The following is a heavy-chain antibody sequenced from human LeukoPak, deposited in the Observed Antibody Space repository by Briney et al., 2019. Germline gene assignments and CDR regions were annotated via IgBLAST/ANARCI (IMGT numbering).Heavy chain of an antibody. V-gene: IGHV4-34*01. Sequence: SETLSLTCALYGGSFSGYYWSWIRQPPGKGLEWIGEINHSGSTNYNPSLKSRVTISVDTSKNQFSLKLSSVTAADTAVYYCAGRESDGSGSRTFDYWGQGTLVTVSS. CDR1: GGSFSGYY. CDR2: INHSGST. J-gene: IGHJ4*02. D-gene: IGHD3-10*01. CDR3: AGRESDGSGSRTFDY.